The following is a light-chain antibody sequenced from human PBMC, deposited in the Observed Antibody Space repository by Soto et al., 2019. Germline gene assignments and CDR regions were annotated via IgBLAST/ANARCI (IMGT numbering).Light chain of an antibody. CDR1: QSVSSN. Sequence: DIVMTQSPATLSVSPGERATLSCRASQSVSSNLAWYQQKPGQAPRLLIYGASTRATGIPARFSGSGSGTEFTLTISSLQSEDFAVYYCLQYNNRPPFTFGPGTNVDIK. J-gene: IGKJ3*01. CDR2: GAS. CDR3: LQYNNRPPFT. V-gene: IGKV3-15*01.